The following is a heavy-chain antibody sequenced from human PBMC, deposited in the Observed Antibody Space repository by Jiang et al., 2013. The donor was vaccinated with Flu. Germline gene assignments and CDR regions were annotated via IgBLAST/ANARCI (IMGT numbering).Heavy chain of an antibody. CDR3: ARSDSYCGGDCYVFDAFDI. D-gene: IGHD2-21*01. CDR2: IYSTGST. J-gene: IGHJ3*02. V-gene: IGHV4-4*09. CDR1: GGSISGYY. Sequence: GSGLVKPSETLSLTCSISGGSISGYYWSWIRRPPGKGLECMGYIYSTGSTNTNPSLNSRVTISLDTSKNQFSLRLSSVTAADTALYYCARSDSYCGGDCYVFDAFDIWGLGTVVTVSS.